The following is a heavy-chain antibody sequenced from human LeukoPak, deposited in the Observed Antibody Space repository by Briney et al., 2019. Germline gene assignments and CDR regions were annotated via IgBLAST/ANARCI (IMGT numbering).Heavy chain of an antibody. CDR1: GGSISSSSFY. V-gene: IGHV4-39*07. CDR3: APHPDLNWFDP. Sequence: SETLSLTCTVSGGSISSSSFYWGWLRQPPGKGLEWIGEITHSGSTNYNPSLKSRVTISVDTSKNQFSLKLSSVTAADTAVYYCAPHPDLNWFDPWGQGTLVTASS. J-gene: IGHJ5*02. CDR2: ITHSGST.